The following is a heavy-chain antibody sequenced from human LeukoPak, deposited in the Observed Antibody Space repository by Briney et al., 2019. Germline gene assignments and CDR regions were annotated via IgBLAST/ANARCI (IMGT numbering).Heavy chain of an antibody. V-gene: IGHV1-46*01. D-gene: IGHD3-22*01. J-gene: IGHJ4*02. CDR1: GYTFTSYY. CDR2: INPSGGST. CDR3: ARGVADYYDSSGYWRVYYFDY. Sequence: ASVKVSCKASGYTFTSYYMHWVRQAPGQGLEWMGIINPSGGSTSYAQKFQGRVTMTRDTSTSTVYMELSSLRSEDTAVYYCARGVADYYDSSGYWRVYYFDYWGQGTLVTVSS.